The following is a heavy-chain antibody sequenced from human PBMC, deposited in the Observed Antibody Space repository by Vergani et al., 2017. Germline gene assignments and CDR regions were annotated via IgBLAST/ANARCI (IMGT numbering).Heavy chain of an antibody. J-gene: IGHJ6*02. D-gene: IGHD2-2*02. V-gene: IGHV3-15*01. Sequence: EVQLVESGGGLVKPGGSLRLSCAASGFTFSNAWMSWVRQAPGKGLEWVGRIKSKTDGGSTDSAATVKGRFTISRDDSKNTLYLQMNSLKTEDTAVYYCTTRVVVPAAIDGYYYYGMDVWGQGTTVTVSS. CDR3: TTRVVVPAAIDGYYYYGMDV. CDR2: IKSKTDGGST. CDR1: GFTFSNAW.